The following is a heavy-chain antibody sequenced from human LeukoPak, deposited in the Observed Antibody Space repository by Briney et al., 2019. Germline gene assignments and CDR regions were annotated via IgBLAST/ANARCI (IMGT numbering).Heavy chain of an antibody. Sequence: SSETLSLNCAVSGYSISSGYYWGWIRQPPGKGLEWIGSIYHSGSTYYNPSLKSRVTISVDTSKNQFSPKLSSVTAADTAVYYCARAFPYDFWSGYYFGDPWGRGTLVTVSS. V-gene: IGHV4-38-2*01. J-gene: IGHJ5*02. D-gene: IGHD3-3*01. CDR1: GYSISSGYY. CDR2: IYHSGST. CDR3: ARAFPYDFWSGYYFGDP.